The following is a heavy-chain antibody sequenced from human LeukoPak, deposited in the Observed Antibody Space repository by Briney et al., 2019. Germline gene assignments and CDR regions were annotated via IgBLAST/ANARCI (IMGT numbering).Heavy chain of an antibody. CDR3: AKSPQKKNYYYYYYMDA. V-gene: IGHV4-34*01. CDR1: GGSFSGYY. CDR2: INHSGST. J-gene: IGHJ6*03. Sequence: SETLSLTCAVYGGSFSGYYWSWIRQPPGKGLEWIGEINHSGSTNYNPSPKSRVTISVDTSKNQFSLKLSSVTAADTAVYYCAKSPQKKNYYYYYYMDAWGKGTTVTVSS.